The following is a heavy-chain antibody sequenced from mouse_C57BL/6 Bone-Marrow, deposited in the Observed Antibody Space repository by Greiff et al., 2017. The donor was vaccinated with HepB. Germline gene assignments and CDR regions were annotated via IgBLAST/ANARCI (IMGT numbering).Heavy chain of an antibody. D-gene: IGHD1-1*01. J-gene: IGHJ1*03. CDR3: ARDITTVVARNWYFDV. Sequence: EVQLQQSGPELVKPGASVKIPCKASGYTFTDYNMDWVKQSHGKSLEWIGDINPNNGGTIYNQKFKGKATLTVDKSSSTAYMELRSLTSEDTAVYYCARDITTVVARNWYFDVWGTGTTVTVSS. CDR2: INPNNGGT. V-gene: IGHV1-18*01. CDR1: GYTFTDYN.